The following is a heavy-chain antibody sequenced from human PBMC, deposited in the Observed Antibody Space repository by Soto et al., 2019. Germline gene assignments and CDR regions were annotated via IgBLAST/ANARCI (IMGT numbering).Heavy chain of an antibody. D-gene: IGHD2-2*01. J-gene: IGHJ5*02. CDR2: ISGSGVST. Sequence: GWSLRLSCASSVFTFIIYAMSWVRQAPGKGLEWVSTISGSGVSTYYADSVKGRFTISRDNSKNTLSLQMNSLRAEDTAVYYCAKDLRSCSSTICSAWGPGTLVTVSS. V-gene: IGHV3-23*01. CDR1: VFTFIIYA. CDR3: AKDLRSCSSTICSA.